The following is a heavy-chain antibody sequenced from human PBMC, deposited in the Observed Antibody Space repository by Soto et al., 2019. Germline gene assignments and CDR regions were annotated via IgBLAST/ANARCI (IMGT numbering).Heavy chain of an antibody. D-gene: IGHD6-13*01. CDR3: ARGGGAAAGPKSYYGMDV. CDR2: INPNSGGT. J-gene: IGHJ6*02. Sequence: ASVKVSCKASGYTFTGYYMHWVRQAPGQGLEWMGWINPNSGGTNYAQKFQGWVTMTRDTSISTAYMELSRLRSDDTAVYYCARGGGAAAGPKSYYGMDVWGQGTTVTVSS. V-gene: IGHV1-2*04. CDR1: GYTFTGYY.